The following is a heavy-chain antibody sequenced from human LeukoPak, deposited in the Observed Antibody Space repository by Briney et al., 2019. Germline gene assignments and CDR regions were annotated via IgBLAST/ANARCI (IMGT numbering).Heavy chain of an antibody. CDR3: AKGFYYCSDGCPQYYYYMDV. Sequence: GGSLSLSCAASGFTFSRHGMHWVRQAPGKGLEWVAFIRYDGSDKYYADSVKGRFTISRDNSENTLYLQMNSLRPEDTAVYYCAKGFYYCSDGCPQYYYYMDVWGKGTTVIVSS. CDR1: GFTFSRHG. V-gene: IGHV3-30*02. CDR2: IRYDGSDK. J-gene: IGHJ6*03. D-gene: IGHD2-15*01.